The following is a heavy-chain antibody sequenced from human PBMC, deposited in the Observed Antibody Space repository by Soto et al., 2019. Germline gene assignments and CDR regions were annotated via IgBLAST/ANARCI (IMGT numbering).Heavy chain of an antibody. D-gene: IGHD2-21*01. CDR2: IYYSGST. V-gene: IGHV4-39*01. Sequence: PSETLSLTCTVSGGSISSSSYYWGWIRQPPGKGLEWIGSIYYSGSTYYNPSLKSRVTISVDTSKNQFSLKLSSVTAADTAVYYCASRGRRFHYYYYGMDVWGQGTTVTVYS. J-gene: IGHJ6*02. CDR3: ASRGRRFHYYYYGMDV. CDR1: GGSISSSSYY.